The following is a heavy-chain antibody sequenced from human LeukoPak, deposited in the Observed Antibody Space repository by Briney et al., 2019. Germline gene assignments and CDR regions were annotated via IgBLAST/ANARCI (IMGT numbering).Heavy chain of an antibody. V-gene: IGHV1-69*01. CDR1: GGTFSSYA. CDR2: IIPIFGTA. D-gene: IGHD5-12*01. Sequence: SVKVSCKASGGTFSSYAISWVRQAPGQGLEWMGGIIPIFGTANYAQKFQGRVTITADESTSTAYMELSSLRSEDTAVYYCASDGAVDIVATVSWWGQGTLVTVSS. CDR3: ASDGAVDIVATVSW. J-gene: IGHJ4*02.